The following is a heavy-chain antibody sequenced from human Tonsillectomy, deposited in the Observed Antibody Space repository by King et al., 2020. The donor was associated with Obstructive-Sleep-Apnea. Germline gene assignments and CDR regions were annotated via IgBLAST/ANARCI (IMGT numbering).Heavy chain of an antibody. D-gene: IGHD2-15*01. V-gene: IGHV4-39*07. CDR1: GGSINSSSYY. Sequence: LQLQESGPGLVKPSETLSLTCTVSGGSINSSSYYWGWLRQPPGKGLEWIGSIYYSGSTYYNSSLKSRVTISAHTSKNRFSLNLNSVTAADTAVYYCVREVLSVTPSGPMLDYWGQGILVTVSS. J-gene: IGHJ4*02. CDR2: IYYSGST. CDR3: VREVLSVTPSGPMLDY.